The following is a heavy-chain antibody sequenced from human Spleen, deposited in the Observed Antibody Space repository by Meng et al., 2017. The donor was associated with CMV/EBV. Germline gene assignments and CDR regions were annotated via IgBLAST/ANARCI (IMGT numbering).Heavy chain of an antibody. CDR1: GFTFSDYY. V-gene: IGHV3-11*01. CDR2: ISTSGSTI. J-gene: IGHJ5*02. CDR3: AREVDYYDSSGNSFDP. D-gene: IGHD3-22*01. Sequence: SGFTFSDYYMNWLRQAPGKGLEWVSYISTSGSTIDYADSVKGRFTISRDNAKNSLYLQMNSLRAEDTAVYYCAREVDYYDSSGNSFDPWGQGTLVTVSS.